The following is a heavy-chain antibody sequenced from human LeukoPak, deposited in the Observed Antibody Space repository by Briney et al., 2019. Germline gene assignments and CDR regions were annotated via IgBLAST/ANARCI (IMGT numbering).Heavy chain of an antibody. D-gene: IGHD2-2*01. V-gene: IGHV3-53*01. CDR2: IYSGGST. CDR1: GFTVSSNY. Sequence: GGSLRLSCAASGFTVSSNYMSWVRQAPGKGLEWVSVIYSGGSTYYADSVKGRFTISRDNAKNSLHLQMNSLRVEDTAVYYCARDPSPRTSYYYYYMDVWGKGTTVTVSS. J-gene: IGHJ6*03. CDR3: ARDPSPRTSYYYYYMDV.